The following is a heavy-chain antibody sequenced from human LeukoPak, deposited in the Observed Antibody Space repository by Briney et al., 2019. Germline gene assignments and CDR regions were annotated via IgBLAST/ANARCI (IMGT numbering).Heavy chain of an antibody. CDR2: ISFDGSNK. CDR3: ARDKQWLAFDY. CDR1: GFTFSYYA. J-gene: IGHJ4*02. V-gene: IGHV3-30-3*01. D-gene: IGHD6-19*01. Sequence: PGGSLRLSCAASGFTFSYYAMHWVRQAPGKGLEWVAVISFDGSNKYYADSVKGRFTISRDNFRNTPYLQMNNLGAEDTAVYYCARDKQWLAFDYWGQGTLVTVSS.